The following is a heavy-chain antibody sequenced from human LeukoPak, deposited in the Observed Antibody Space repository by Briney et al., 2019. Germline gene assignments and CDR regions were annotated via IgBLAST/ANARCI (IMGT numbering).Heavy chain of an antibody. CDR2: IIPIFGTA. D-gene: IGHD5-12*01. CDR1: GGTFSSYA. V-gene: IGHV1-69*13. CDR3: ARGRGYSGYDSPLDY. Sequence: ASVRFSCKASGGTFSSYAISWVRQAPGQGLEWMGGIIPIFGTANYAQKFQGRVTITADESTSTAYMELSSLRSEDTAVYYCARGRGYSGYDSPLDYWGQGTLVTVSS. J-gene: IGHJ4*02.